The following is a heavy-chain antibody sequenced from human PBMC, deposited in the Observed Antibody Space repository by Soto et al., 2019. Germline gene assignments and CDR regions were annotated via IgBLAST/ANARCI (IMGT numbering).Heavy chain of an antibody. D-gene: IGHD6-13*01. CDR3: ANRLTAAAEWNY. J-gene: IGHJ4*02. CDR1: GFTFSNYS. Sequence: PGGSLRLSCVGSGFTFSNYSINWVRQAPGKGLEWVSSISSRSDIYYADSVKGRFTISRDNAKNSVSLQMSSLRAEDTAVYYCANRLTAAAEWNYWGQGTLVTVS. V-gene: IGHV3-21*01. CDR2: ISSRSDI.